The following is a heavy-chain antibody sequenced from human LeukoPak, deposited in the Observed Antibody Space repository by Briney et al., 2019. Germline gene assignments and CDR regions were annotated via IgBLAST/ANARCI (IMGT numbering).Heavy chain of an antibody. D-gene: IGHD3-22*01. CDR3: ARGADSSGYYSIFYFDY. Sequence: SETLSPTCTVSGGSISSYYWNWIRQPPGKGLEWIGYIYYSGSTNYNPSLKSRVTISVDTSKNQFSLKLSSVTAADTAVYYCARGADSSGYYSIFYFDYWGQGTLVTVSS. CDR2: IYYSGST. V-gene: IGHV4-59*01. CDR1: GGSISSYY. J-gene: IGHJ4*02.